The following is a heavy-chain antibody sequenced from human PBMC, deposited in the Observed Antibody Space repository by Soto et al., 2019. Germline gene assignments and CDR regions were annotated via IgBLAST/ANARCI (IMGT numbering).Heavy chain of an antibody. V-gene: IGHV3-30-3*01. D-gene: IGHD3-3*01. CDR3: ARGYDFWSGYYYPYGMDV. J-gene: IGHJ6*02. Sequence: QVQLVESGGGVVQPGRSLRLSCAASGFTFSSYAMHWVRQAPGQGLEWVAVISYDGSNKNYADSVKGRFTISRDNSKKTRYLQMNSLRAEDTAVYYCARGYDFWSGYYYPYGMDVWGQGTTVTVSS. CDR2: ISYDGSNK. CDR1: GFTFSSYA.